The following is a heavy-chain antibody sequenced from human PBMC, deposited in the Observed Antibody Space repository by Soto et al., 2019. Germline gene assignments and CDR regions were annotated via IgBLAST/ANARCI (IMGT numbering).Heavy chain of an antibody. Sequence: SETLSLTCTVSGGSISSNYWTWIRQPPGKGLEWIGYVYNSGSTNYNPSLKSRVTISEDTSKSQFSLKVNSMTAADTAVYYCARYRREAVAGYTLDNWGQGIWVTVSS. D-gene: IGHD6-13*01. V-gene: IGHV4-59*01. CDR3: ARYRREAVAGYTLDN. CDR1: GGSISSNY. CDR2: VYNSGST. J-gene: IGHJ4*02.